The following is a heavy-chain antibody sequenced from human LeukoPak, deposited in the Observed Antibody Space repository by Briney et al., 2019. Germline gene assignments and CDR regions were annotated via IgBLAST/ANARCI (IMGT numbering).Heavy chain of an antibody. CDR3: ARGGGGYSYGPDYFDY. D-gene: IGHD5-18*01. J-gene: IGHJ4*02. Sequence: SVKVSCKASGYTFTSYGISWVRQAPGQGLEWMGGIIPIFGTANYAQKFQGRVTITADESTSTAYMELSSLRSEDTAVYYCARGGGGYSYGPDYFDYWGQGTLVTVSS. CDR1: GYTFTSYG. V-gene: IGHV1-69*13. CDR2: IIPIFGTA.